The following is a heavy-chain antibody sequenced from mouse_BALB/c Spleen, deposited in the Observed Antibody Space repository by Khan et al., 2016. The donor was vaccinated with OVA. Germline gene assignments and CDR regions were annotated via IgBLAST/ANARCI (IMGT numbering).Heavy chain of an antibody. CDR3: ARNAYFGNYFDF. V-gene: IGHV1S81*02. CDR1: GYTFTNYW. CDR2: IYPGDGRA. Sequence: QVQLKESGAELVNPGASVRLSCKASGYTFTNYWVHWVIQRPGQGLEWIGEIYPGDGRANYNQKFRIKSTLTVDKSSNTAYMQISSLTSEDSAVYYCARNAYFGNYFDFWGQGTSLSVSS. J-gene: IGHJ2*02. D-gene: IGHD2-10*01.